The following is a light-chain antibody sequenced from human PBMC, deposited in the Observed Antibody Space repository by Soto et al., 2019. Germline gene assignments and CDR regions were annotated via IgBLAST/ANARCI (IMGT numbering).Light chain of an antibody. J-gene: IGKJ1*01. CDR2: ETS. V-gene: IGKV1-5*03. Sequence: DIQMTQSPSTLSASVGDRVTITCRASRSISTWLAWYQQKPGKAPKLLIYETSSLEGGVPSRFSGSGSGTEFTLTISSLQPDDFATYFCQQYNSFWTFGQGTKVEIK. CDR1: RSISTW. CDR3: QQYNSFWT.